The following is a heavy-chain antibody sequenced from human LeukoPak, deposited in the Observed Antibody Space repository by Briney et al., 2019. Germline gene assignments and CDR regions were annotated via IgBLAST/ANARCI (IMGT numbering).Heavy chain of an antibody. CDR2: ISSSSSYI. CDR1: GFTFSSYS. V-gene: IGHV3-21*01. Sequence: GGSLRLSCAASGFTFSSYSMNWVRQAPGKGLEWVSSISSSSSYIYYADSVKGRFTISRDNAENSLFLQMNSLRAEDTAVYYCARGDCNGGSCYLSLTTIDYWGRGTLVTVSS. CDR3: ARGDCNGGSCYLSLTTIDY. J-gene: IGHJ4*02. D-gene: IGHD2-15*01.